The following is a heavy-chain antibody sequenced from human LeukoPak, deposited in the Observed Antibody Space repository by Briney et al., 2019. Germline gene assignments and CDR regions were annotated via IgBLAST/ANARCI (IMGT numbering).Heavy chain of an antibody. V-gene: IGHV4-4*07. J-gene: IGHJ3*02. CDR1: GGSISSYY. D-gene: IGHD2-2*01. CDR3: ARDWSNVVVPAAQSNAFDI. Sequence: SETLFLTCTVSGGSISSYYWSWIRQPAGKGLEWIGRIYTSGSTNYNPSLKSRVTMSVDTSKNQFSLKLSSVTAADTAVYYCARDWSNVVVPAAQSNAFDIWGQGTMVTVSS. CDR2: IYTSGST.